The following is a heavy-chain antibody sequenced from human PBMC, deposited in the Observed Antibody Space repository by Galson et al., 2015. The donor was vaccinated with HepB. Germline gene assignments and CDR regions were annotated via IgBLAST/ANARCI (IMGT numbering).Heavy chain of an antibody. V-gene: IGHV3-30*18. CDR1: GFTFSSYG. Sequence: SLRLSCAASGFTFSSYGMHWVRQAPGKGLEWVAVISYDGSNKYYADSVKGRFTISRDNSKNTLYLQMNSLRAEDTAVYYCAKDTLELYYFDYWGQGTLVTVSS. J-gene: IGHJ4*02. CDR2: ISYDGSNK. D-gene: IGHD1-7*01. CDR3: AKDTLELYYFDY.